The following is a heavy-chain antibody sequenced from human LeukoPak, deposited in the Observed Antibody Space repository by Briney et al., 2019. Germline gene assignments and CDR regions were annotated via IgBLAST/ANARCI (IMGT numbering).Heavy chain of an antibody. V-gene: IGHV4-34*01. J-gene: IGHJ6*02. D-gene: IGHD3-3*01. Sequence: SETLSLTCAVYGGSFSGYYWSWIRQPPGKGLEWIGEINHSGSTNYNPSLKSRVTISVDTSKNQFSLKLSSVTAADTAVYYCARGPTLRFLEWLKRTGRNYYYGMDVWGQGTTVTVSS. CDR1: GGSFSGYY. CDR2: INHSGST. CDR3: ARGPTLRFLEWLKRTGRNYYYGMDV.